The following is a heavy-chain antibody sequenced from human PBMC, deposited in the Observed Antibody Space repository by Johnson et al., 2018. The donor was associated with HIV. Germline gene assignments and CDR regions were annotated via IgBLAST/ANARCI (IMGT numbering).Heavy chain of an antibody. CDR1: GFSSSDYW. CDR2: ISYDGSNK. Sequence: VQVLESGGGLVQPGGSLRLYCAGSGFSSSDYWRSWVRQAPGKGLEWVAVISYDGSNKYYTDSVKGRFTISRDNSKNTLYLQMNSLRAEDTAVYYCAKDPPLCGGDCYAFDIWGQGTMVTVSS. J-gene: IGHJ3*02. V-gene: IGHV3-30*14. CDR3: AKDPPLCGGDCYAFDI. D-gene: IGHD2-21*01.